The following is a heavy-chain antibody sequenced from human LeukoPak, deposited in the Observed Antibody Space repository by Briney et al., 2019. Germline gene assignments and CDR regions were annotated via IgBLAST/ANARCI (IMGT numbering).Heavy chain of an antibody. CDR3: AAIVVVVAATSRAEYFQH. V-gene: IGHV4-59*01. J-gene: IGHJ1*01. CDR1: GGSISSYY. Sequence: PSETLSLTCTVSGGSISSYYWSWIRQPPGKGLEWIGYIYYSGSTNYNPSLKSRVTISVDTSKNQFSPKLSSVTAADTAVYYCAAIVVVVAATSRAEYFQHWGQGTLVTVSS. CDR2: IYYSGST. D-gene: IGHD2-15*01.